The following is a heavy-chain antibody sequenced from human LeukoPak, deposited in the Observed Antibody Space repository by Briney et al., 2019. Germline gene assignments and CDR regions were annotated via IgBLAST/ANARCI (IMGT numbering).Heavy chain of an antibody. V-gene: IGHV1-3*01. CDR1: GGTFSSYA. J-gene: IGHJ3*02. Sequence: ASVKVSCKASGGTFSSYAISWVRQAPGQRLEWMGWINAGNGNTKYSQKFQGRVTITRDTSASTAYMELSSLRSEDTAVYYCARTHDAFDIWGQGTMVTVST. CDR3: ARTHDAFDI. CDR2: INAGNGNT.